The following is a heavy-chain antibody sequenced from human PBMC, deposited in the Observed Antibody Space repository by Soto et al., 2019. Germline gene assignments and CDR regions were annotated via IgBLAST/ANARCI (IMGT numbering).Heavy chain of an antibody. D-gene: IGHD4-17*01. V-gene: IGHV1-8*01. CDR2: MNPNSGNT. J-gene: IGHJ5*02. CDR1: GYTFTSYD. CDR3: ARPKPSTAGGGVGFWFDP. Sequence: ASVKVSCKASGYTFTSYDINWVRQATGQGLEWMGWMNPNSGNTGYAQKFQGRVTMTRNTSISTAYMELSSLRSEDTAVYYCARPKPSTAGGGVGFWFDPWGQGTLVTVSS.